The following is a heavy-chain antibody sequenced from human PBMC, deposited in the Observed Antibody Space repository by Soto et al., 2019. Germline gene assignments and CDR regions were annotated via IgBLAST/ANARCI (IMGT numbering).Heavy chain of an antibody. CDR3: ARDRGDYGDFYYLDY. D-gene: IGHD4-17*01. J-gene: IGHJ4*02. Sequence: SETLSLTCTVSGGSINKYYWSWIRQPPGKGLEWIGYIYYSGSTDYNPSLNSRVTISLDTSKNQFSLKLSSVTAADTAVYYCARDRGDYGDFYYLDYWGQGTLVTVSS. V-gene: IGHV4-59*01. CDR1: GGSINKYY. CDR2: IYYSGST.